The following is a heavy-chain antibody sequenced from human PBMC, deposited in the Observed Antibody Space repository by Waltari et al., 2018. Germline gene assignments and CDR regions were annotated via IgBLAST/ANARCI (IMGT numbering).Heavy chain of an antibody. Sequence: QVQLVQSGAEVKKPGASVKVSCKASGYTFTNYGISWVRQAPGQGLEWMGWINTYNHNTNYAQKFQGRVTMTTDTSTSTAYMELRSLRSDDTAVYYCARDGAYYYDPPPDYWGQGTLVTVSS. J-gene: IGHJ4*02. CDR2: INTYNHNT. CDR3: ARDGAYYYDPPPDY. CDR1: GYTFTNYG. D-gene: IGHD3-22*01. V-gene: IGHV1-18*01.